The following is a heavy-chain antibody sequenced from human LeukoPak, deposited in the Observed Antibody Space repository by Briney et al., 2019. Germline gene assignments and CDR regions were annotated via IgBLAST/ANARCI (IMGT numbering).Heavy chain of an antibody. CDR2: INPNSGDT. CDR1: GYTFTGYY. Sequence: ASVKVSCKASGYTFTGYYMHWVRQAPGQGLEWMGRINPNSGDTNFAQRFQGRVTMTRDTSLSTAYMELSRLRSDDTAVYYCARDYCSSTSCLFDYWGQGTLVTVSS. V-gene: IGHV1-2*06. CDR3: ARDYCSSTSCLFDY. J-gene: IGHJ4*02. D-gene: IGHD2-2*01.